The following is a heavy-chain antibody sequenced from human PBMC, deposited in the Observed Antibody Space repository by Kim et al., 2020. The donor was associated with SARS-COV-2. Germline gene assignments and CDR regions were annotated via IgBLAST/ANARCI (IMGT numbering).Heavy chain of an antibody. J-gene: IGHJ6*02. D-gene: IGHD3-16*01. V-gene: IGHV3-48*02. CDR3: ARGGSTLYYYYYGMDV. Sequence: SVEGRFTISRDNAKNSLYLQMNSLRDEDTAVYYCARGGSTLYYYYYGMDVWGQGTTVTVSS.